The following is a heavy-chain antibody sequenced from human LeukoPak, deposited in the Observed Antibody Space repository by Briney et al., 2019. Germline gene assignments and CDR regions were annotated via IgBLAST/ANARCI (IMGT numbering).Heavy chain of an antibody. CDR1: GGSFSGYY. CDR2: INHSGST. CDR3: ARGHGYCSGGSCCSLARSYYYYYMDV. J-gene: IGHJ6*03. D-gene: IGHD2-15*01. Sequence: SETLSLTCAVYGGSFSGYYWSWIRQPPGKGLEWIGEINHSGSTNYNPSLKSRVTISVDTSKNQFSLKLSSVTAADTAVYYCARGHGYCSGGSCCSLARSYYYYYMDVWGKGTTVTVSS. V-gene: IGHV4-34*01.